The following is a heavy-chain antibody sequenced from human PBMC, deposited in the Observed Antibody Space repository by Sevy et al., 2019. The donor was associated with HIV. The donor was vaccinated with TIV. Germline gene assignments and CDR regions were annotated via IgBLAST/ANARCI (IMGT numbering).Heavy chain of an antibody. Sequence: GGSLRLPCAASGFTFSSYEMNWVRQAPGKGLEWVSYISSSGSTIYYADSVKGRFTISKDNAKNSLYLQMNSLRAEDTAVYYCARDRRYYYDSSGYSFGAFDIWGQGTMVTVSS. CDR1: GFTFSSYE. D-gene: IGHD3-22*01. CDR2: ISSSGSTI. J-gene: IGHJ3*02. V-gene: IGHV3-48*03. CDR3: ARDRRYYYDSSGYSFGAFDI.